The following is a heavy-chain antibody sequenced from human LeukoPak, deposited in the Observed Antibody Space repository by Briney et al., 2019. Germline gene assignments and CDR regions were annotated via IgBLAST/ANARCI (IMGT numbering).Heavy chain of an antibody. J-gene: IGHJ4*02. Sequence: GGSLRLSCAASGFTFSSYAMSWVRQSPGKGLEWVATISSDGSSKYYADSVKGRFTISRDNSKNTLYLQMNSLRPEDTAVYYCARGRTVTGSTVIDYWGQGTLVTVSS. V-gene: IGHV3-30-3*01. CDR3: ARGRTVTGSTVIDY. CDR2: ISSDGSSK. D-gene: IGHD6-19*01. CDR1: GFTFSSYA.